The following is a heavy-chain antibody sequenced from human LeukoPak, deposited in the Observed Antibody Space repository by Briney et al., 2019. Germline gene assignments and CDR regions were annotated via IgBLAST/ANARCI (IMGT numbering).Heavy chain of an antibody. J-gene: IGHJ6*02. Sequence: SETLSLTCAVYGGSFSGYYWSWIRQPPGKGLEWIGEINHSGSTNYNPSLESRVTISVDTSKNQFSLKLSSVTAADTAVYYCASVSGNFLRYYYGMDVWGQGTTVTVSS. V-gene: IGHV4-34*01. CDR2: INHSGST. CDR3: ASVSGNFLRYYYGMDV. D-gene: IGHD4-23*01. CDR1: GGSFSGYY.